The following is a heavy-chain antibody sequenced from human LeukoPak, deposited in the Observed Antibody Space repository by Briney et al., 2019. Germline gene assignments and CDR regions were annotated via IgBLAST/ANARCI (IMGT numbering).Heavy chain of an antibody. CDR2: ISSSGTTI. D-gene: IGHD3-10*01. CDR3: AKGHTYGMI. Sequence: GGSLRLSCAASGFTFSDYYMSWIRQTPGRGLEWLSYISSSGTTIEYAKSVKGRFTISRDNAKDSLYLQMNSLEVEDTAVYYCAKGHTYGMIWGQGTLVSVSS. CDR1: GFTFSDYY. V-gene: IGHV3-11*01. J-gene: IGHJ4*02.